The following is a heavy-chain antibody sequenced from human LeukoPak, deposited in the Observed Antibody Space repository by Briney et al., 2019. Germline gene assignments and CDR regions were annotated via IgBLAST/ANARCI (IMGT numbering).Heavy chain of an antibody. CDR2: ISYDGSNK. CDR3: AKDRSDSRGYRPLFDY. J-gene: IGHJ4*02. Sequence: PGGSLRLSCAASGFTFSSYGMHWVRQAPGKGLEWVAVISYDGSNKYYADSVKGRFTISRDNSKNTLYLQMNSLRAEDTAVYYCAKDRSDSRGYRPLFDYWGQGTLVTVSS. V-gene: IGHV3-30*18. D-gene: IGHD3-22*01. CDR1: GFTFSSYG.